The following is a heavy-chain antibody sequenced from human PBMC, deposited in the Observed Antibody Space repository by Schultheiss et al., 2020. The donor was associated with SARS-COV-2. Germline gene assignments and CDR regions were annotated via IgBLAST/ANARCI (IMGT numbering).Heavy chain of an antibody. CDR2: IWYDGSNK. CDR1: GFTFSSYG. J-gene: IGHJ6*04. CDR3: ARDDAFTIPLDV. V-gene: IGHV3-33*01. D-gene: IGHD3-3*01. Sequence: GESLKISCAASGFTFSSYGMHWVRQAPGKGLEWVAVIWYDGSNKYYADSVKGRFTISRDNAKNSLYLQMNSLRAEDTAVYYCARDDAFTIPLDVWGKGTTVTVSS.